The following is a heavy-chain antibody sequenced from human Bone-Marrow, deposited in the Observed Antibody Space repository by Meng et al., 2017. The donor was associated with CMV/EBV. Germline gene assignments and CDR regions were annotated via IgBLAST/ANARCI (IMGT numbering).Heavy chain of an antibody. Sequence: QVERQQWGAGLLKPSETRALTCAVYGGSFSGYYWSWIRQPPGKGLEWIGEINHSGSTNYNPSLKSRVTISVDTSKNQFSLKLSSVTAADTAVYYCARGLGSSGPFDYWGQGTLVTVSS. CDR2: INHSGST. V-gene: IGHV4-34*01. D-gene: IGHD3-22*01. CDR3: ARGLGSSGPFDY. J-gene: IGHJ4*02. CDR1: GGSFSGYY.